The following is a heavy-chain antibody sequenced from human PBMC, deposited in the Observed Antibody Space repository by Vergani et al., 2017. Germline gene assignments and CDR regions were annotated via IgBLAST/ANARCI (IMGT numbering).Heavy chain of an antibody. V-gene: IGHV4-59*01. D-gene: IGHD6-13*01. J-gene: IGHJ6*02. CDR3: ARGEAAAGFYYYYYGMDV. CDR1: GGSISSYY. CDR2: IYYSGST. Sequence: QVQLQESGPGLVKPSETLSLTCTVSGGSISSYYWSWIRQPPGKGLEWIGCIYYSGSTNYNPSLTSRVTISVDTSKNQFSLKLSSVTAADTAVYYCARGEAAAGFYYYYYGMDVWGQGTTVTVSS.